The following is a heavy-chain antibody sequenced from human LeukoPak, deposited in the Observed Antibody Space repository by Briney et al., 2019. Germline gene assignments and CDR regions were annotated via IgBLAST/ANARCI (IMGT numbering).Heavy chain of an antibody. Sequence: GGSLRLSCAASGFTFSSYAMSWVRQAPGKGLEWVSAISGSGGSTYYADSVKGRFTISRHNSKNTLYLQMNSLRAEDTAVYYCARGRMGVGQYAFDIWGQGTMVTVSS. J-gene: IGHJ3*02. CDR1: GFTFSSYA. CDR3: ARGRMGVGQYAFDI. V-gene: IGHV3-23*01. CDR2: ISGSGGST. D-gene: IGHD3-16*01.